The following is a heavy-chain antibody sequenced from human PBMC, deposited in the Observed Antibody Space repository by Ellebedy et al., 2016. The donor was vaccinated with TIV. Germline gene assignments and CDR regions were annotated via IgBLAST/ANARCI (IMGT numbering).Heavy chain of an antibody. J-gene: IGHJ4*02. Sequence: SETLSLTXAVYGGSFSGYYWSWIRQPPGKGLEWIGEINHSGSTNYNPSLKSRVTISVDTSKNQFSLKLSSVTAADTAVYYCARGRGGSCDVWGQGTLVTVSS. CDR3: ARGRGGSCDV. D-gene: IGHD2-15*01. CDR1: GGSFSGYY. CDR2: INHSGST. V-gene: IGHV4-34*01.